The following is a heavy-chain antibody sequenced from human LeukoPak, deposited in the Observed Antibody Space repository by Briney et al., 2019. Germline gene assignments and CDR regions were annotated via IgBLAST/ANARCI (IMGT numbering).Heavy chain of an antibody. D-gene: IGHD2-8*01. CDR2: INTNTGNP. Sequence: ASVKVSCKSSGYTFTNYAMNWVRQAPGQGLEWMGWINTNTGNPTYAQGFTGRFVFSLDASVSTAYLQIRRLKAEDTAVYYCARVPFVVMGDTGNWFDPWGQGTLVTVSS. CDR3: ARVPFVVMGDTGNWFDP. CDR1: GYTFTNYA. J-gene: IGHJ5*02. V-gene: IGHV7-4-1*01.